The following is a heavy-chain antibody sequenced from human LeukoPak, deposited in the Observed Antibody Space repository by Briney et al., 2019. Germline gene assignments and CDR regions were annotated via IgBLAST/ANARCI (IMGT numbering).Heavy chain of an antibody. CDR2: TWYDGSNK. CDR1: GFTFGSYG. Sequence: GGSLRLSCAASGFTFGSYGMHWVRQAPGKGLEWVAVTWYDGSNKYYADSVKGRFTISRDNSKNTLYLQMNSLRAEDTAVYYCARDRRSGTDYYYGMDVWGKGTTVTVSS. J-gene: IGHJ6*04. CDR3: ARDRRSGTDYYYGMDV. V-gene: IGHV3-33*01. D-gene: IGHD1-1*01.